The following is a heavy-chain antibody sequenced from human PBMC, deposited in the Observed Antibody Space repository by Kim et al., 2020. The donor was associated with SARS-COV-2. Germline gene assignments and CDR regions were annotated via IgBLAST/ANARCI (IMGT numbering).Heavy chain of an antibody. V-gene: IGHV3-11*04. J-gene: IGHJ4*02. Sequence: ADTTKGRINITEDNAQNSLYMKMNSLRAEDTAVYYCARAYSSGWAYFDYWGQGTLVTVSS. D-gene: IGHD6-19*01. CDR3: ARAYSSGWAYFDY.